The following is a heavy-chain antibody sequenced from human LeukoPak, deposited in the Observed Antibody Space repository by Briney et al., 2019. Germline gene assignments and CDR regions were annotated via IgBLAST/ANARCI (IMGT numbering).Heavy chain of an antibody. Sequence: SETLSLTCTVSGGSVSSGTYYWSWIRQPPGKGLEWIGYIYYTGSTNYNPSLKSRLTISVGTSKNQFSLKLNSVTAADTAVYYCARRGGSGRSFDYWGQGTLVTVSS. V-gene: IGHV4-61*01. CDR3: ARRGGSGRSFDY. J-gene: IGHJ4*02. CDR2: IYYTGST. D-gene: IGHD3-10*01. CDR1: GGSVSSGTYY.